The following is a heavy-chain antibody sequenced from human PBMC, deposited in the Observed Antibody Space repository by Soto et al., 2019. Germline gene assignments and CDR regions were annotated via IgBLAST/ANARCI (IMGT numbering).Heavy chain of an antibody. CDR3: AKRYYYEG. Sequence: VQLLESGGDLVQPGGSLRLSCTASGFTFSSYAMSWVRQAPGEGLEWVSAISGSGGSKFYADSVKGRFTISRDNSKNTLYLQMDSLRAEYTAVYYCAKRYYYEGWGQGTLVTVSS. D-gene: IGHD3-22*01. CDR1: GFTFSSYA. CDR2: ISGSGGSK. J-gene: IGHJ4*02. V-gene: IGHV3-23*01.